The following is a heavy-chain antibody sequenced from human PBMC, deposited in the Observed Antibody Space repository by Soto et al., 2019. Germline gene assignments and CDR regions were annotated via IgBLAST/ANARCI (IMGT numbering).Heavy chain of an antibody. V-gene: IGHV1-46*01. D-gene: IGHD3-22*01. CDR3: ARGRRFYDSGSYDIANDAFDV. CDR1: GFSFSDYF. Sequence: ASVKVSCKASGFSFSDYFMHWVRQAPGQGLEWMGIINPSGDSRNYAQKFQGRVTITRDASTSTVYMDLSSLRYEDTAVYYCARGRRFYDSGSYDIANDAFDVWGQGTMVTVSS. CDR2: INPSGDSR. J-gene: IGHJ3*01.